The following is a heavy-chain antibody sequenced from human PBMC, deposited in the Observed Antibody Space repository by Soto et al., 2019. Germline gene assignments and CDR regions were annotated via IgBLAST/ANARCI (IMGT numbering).Heavy chain of an antibody. D-gene: IGHD6-19*01. Sequence: GGSLRLSCAASGFTFSSYAMSWVRQAPGKGLEWVSAISGSGGSTYYADSVKGRFTISRDNSKNTLYLQMNSLRAEDTAVYYCAKVVPIAVAGNLMPQYYFDYWGQGTLVTVSS. CDR2: ISGSGGST. V-gene: IGHV3-23*01. J-gene: IGHJ4*02. CDR1: GFTFSSYA. CDR3: AKVVPIAVAGNLMPQYYFDY.